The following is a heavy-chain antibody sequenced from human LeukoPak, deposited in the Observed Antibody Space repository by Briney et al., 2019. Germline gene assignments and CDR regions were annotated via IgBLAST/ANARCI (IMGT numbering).Heavy chain of an antibody. J-gene: IGHJ6*03. V-gene: IGHV1-18*01. Sequence: ASVKVSCKASGYTFTSYGISWVRQAPGQGLEWMGWISAYNGNTNYAQKLLGRVTMTTDTSTSTAYMELRSLRSDDTAVYYCARVSIGYCSGGSCLAYYYYYMDVWGKGTTVTISS. CDR3: ARVSIGYCSGGSCLAYYYYYMDV. CDR2: ISAYNGNT. D-gene: IGHD2-15*01. CDR1: GYTFTSYG.